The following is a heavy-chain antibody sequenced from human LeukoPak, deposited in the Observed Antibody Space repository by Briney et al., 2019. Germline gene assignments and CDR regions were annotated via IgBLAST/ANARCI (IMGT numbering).Heavy chain of an antibody. CDR1: GGTFSGYA. V-gene: IGHV1-69*05. CDR2: IIPIFGTA. J-gene: IGHJ6*03. D-gene: IGHD6-13*01. Sequence: GASVKVSCKASGGTFSGYAISWVRQAPGQGLEWMGGIIPIFGTANYAQKFQGRVTITTDESTSTAYMELSSLRSEDTAVYYCARVRYAAAGTVYYYYYYMDVWGKGTTVTVSS. CDR3: ARVRYAAAGTVYYYYYYMDV.